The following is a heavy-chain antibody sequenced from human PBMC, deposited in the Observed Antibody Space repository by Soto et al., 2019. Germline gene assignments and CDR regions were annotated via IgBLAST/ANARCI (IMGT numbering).Heavy chain of an antibody. D-gene: IGHD6-13*01. Sequence: QVQLVQSGAEVKKPGASVKVSCKVSGYTLTELSMHWVRQAPGKGLEWMGGFDPEDGETIYAQKCQGRVTMTEDPSTDTAYMELSSLRSEDTAVYYCATGYPKYAGTGYWGQGTLVTVSS. CDR3: ATGYPKYAGTGY. J-gene: IGHJ4*02. V-gene: IGHV1-24*01. CDR2: FDPEDGET. CDR1: GYTLTELS.